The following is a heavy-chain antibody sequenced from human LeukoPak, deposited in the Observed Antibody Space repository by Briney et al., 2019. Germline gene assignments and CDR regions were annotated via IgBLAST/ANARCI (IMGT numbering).Heavy chain of an antibody. CDR1: GILVSSNY. J-gene: IGHJ3*02. V-gene: IGHV3-66*01. Sequence: GGSLRLSCVASGILVSSNYMSWVRQAPGKGLEWVSFIDSTGSTYYADSVKGRFTISRDNSRNTLYLQMNSLRVEDTAVYYCARRERLGYSSGRGTLDIWGQGTMVTVSS. CDR3: ARRERLGYSSGRGTLDI. D-gene: IGHD5-18*01. CDR2: IDSTGST.